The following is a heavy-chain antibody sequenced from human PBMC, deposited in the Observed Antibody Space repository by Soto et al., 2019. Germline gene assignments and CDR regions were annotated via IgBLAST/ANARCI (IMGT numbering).Heavy chain of an antibody. Sequence: EVQLVESGGGVVQPGGSLRLSCAASGFTVSRKYMTWVRQAPGKGLERVSLIQSGGTTYYADSVKGRFTISRDTSENTLHLQMVSLRVEDTSVYYCSRDDVLCDGGRCYGIPLDVWVKGTTFTVSS. CDR3: SRDDVLCDGGRCYGIPLDV. CDR1: GFTVSRKY. CDR2: IQSGGTT. J-gene: IGHJ6*04. D-gene: IGHD2-15*01. V-gene: IGHV3-66*01.